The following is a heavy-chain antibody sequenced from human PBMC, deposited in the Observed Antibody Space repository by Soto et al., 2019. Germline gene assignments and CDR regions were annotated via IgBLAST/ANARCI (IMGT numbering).Heavy chain of an antibody. J-gene: IGHJ6*03. D-gene: IGHD3-3*01. CDR2: MNPNSGNT. CDR1: GYTFTSYD. V-gene: IGHV1-8*01. CDR3: ARGAYYDFWSGYYYYYYYMDV. Sequence: ASVKVSCKASGYTFTSYDINWVRQATGQGLEWMGWMNPNSGNTGYAQKFQGRVTMTRSTSISTAYMELSSLRSEDTAVYYCARGAYYDFWSGYYYYYYYMDVWGKGTTVTVSS.